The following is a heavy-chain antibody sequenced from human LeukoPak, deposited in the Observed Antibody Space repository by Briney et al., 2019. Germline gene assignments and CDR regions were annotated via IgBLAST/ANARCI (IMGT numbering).Heavy chain of an antibody. CDR2: IKLDGSEK. CDR1: GFTFGKYW. Sequence: GGSLRLSCVASGFTFGKYWMSWVRQAPGKGLEWVANIKLDGSEKNYVDSVKGRFTISRDNTKNALYLQMNSLRAEDTAVFYCARDQYDTWSRRGNFDSWGQGTLVIVSS. J-gene: IGHJ4*02. D-gene: IGHD3-3*01. V-gene: IGHV3-7*03. CDR3: ARDQYDTWSRRGNFDS.